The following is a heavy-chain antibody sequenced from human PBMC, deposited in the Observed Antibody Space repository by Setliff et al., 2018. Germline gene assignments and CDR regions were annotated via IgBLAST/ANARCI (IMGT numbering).Heavy chain of an antibody. Sequence: PGGSLRLSCAASGFTSSSYAMSWVRQAPGKGLEWVGFIRSKAYGGTTEYAASVKGRFTISRDDSKSIAYPQMNSLKTEDTAVYYCIGVGATSFDYWGQGTLVTVSS. CDR2: IRSKAYGGTT. CDR3: IGVGATSFDY. V-gene: IGHV3-49*04. CDR1: GFTSSSYA. J-gene: IGHJ4*02. D-gene: IGHD1-26*01.